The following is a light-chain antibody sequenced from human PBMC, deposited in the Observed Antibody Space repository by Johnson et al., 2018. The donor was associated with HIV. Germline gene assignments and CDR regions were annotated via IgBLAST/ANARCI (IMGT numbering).Light chain of an antibody. CDR1: SSNIGSNT. J-gene: IGLJ1*01. CDR2: DNN. V-gene: IGLV1-51*01. Sequence: QAVLTQPPSASGTPGQRVTISCSGSSSNIGSNTVNWYQQLPGTAPKLLIYDNNKRPSGIPDRFSGSKSGTSANLGITGLQTGDEADYYCATWDSSLSGGVFGTGTKVTVL. CDR3: ATWDSSLSGGV.